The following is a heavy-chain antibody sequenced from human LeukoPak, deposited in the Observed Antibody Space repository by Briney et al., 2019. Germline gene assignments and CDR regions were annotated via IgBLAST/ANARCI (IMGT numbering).Heavy chain of an antibody. Sequence: SETLSLTCTVSGGSNSSSSYYWGWIRQPPGKGLEWIGSIYYSGSTYYNPSLKSRVTISVDTSKNQFSLKLSSVTAADTAVYYCAVVPAAKGYYYYYYMDVWGKGTTVTVSS. CDR1: GGSNSSSSYY. D-gene: IGHD2-2*01. V-gene: IGHV4-39*01. J-gene: IGHJ6*03. CDR2: IYYSGST. CDR3: AVVPAAKGYYYYYYMDV.